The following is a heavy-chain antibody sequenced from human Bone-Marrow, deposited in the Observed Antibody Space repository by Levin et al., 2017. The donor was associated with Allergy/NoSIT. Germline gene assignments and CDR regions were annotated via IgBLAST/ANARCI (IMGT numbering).Heavy chain of an antibody. Sequence: ASVKVSCKASGYTFNNYGITWVRQAPGQGLEWMGWISLYTGKAKYAQKFQGRVIMTTDTSADTAYMEMTSLRPDDTAVFYCARDRDRSWFDPWGQGTLVIVS. D-gene: IGHD3-16*02. CDR2: ISLYTGKA. V-gene: IGHV1-18*01. CDR3: ARDRDRSWFDP. J-gene: IGHJ5*02. CDR1: GYTFNNYG.